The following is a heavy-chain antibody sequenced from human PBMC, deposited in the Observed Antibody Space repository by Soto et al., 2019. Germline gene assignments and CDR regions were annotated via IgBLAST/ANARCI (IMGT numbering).Heavy chain of an antibody. V-gene: IGHV5-10-1*01. Sequence: GESLKISCNGSVYIFTSYWISWVRQMPGKGLEWMGRIDPSDSYTNYSPSFQGHVTISADKSISTAYLQWSSLKASDTAMYYCAITDGEDYYYGMDVWGQGTTVTVSS. CDR3: AITDGEDYYYGMDV. CDR2: IDPSDSYT. CDR1: VYIFTSYW. J-gene: IGHJ6*02. D-gene: IGHD3-10*01.